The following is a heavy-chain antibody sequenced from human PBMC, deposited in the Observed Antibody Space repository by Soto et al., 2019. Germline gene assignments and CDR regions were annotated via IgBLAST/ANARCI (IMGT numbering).Heavy chain of an antibody. V-gene: IGHV4-59*08. CDR3: ASPYSSGWYAAFDI. Sequence: QVHLQQSGPGLVKPSETLSLTCTVSGGSISSYYWSWIRQPPGKGLEWIGFIYYRGSTNYNPSLKSRVTRSLDTSKHQFSLKLSSVPAADTAVYYCASPYSSGWYAAFDIWGPGTMVTVSS. CDR1: GGSISSYY. CDR2: IYYRGST. J-gene: IGHJ3*02. D-gene: IGHD6-19*01.